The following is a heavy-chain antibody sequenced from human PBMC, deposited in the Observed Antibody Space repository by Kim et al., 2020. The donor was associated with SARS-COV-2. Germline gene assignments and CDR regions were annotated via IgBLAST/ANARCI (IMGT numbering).Heavy chain of an antibody. D-gene: IGHD6-19*01. J-gene: IGHJ4*02. CDR3: ARRRYSSGWYPPGNFDY. CDR1: GYSFTSYW. V-gene: IGHV5-51*01. CDR2: IYPGDSDT. Sequence: GESLKISCKGSGYSFTSYWIGWVRQMPGKGLEWMGIIYPGDSDTRYSPSFQGQVTISADKSISTAYLQWSSLKASDTAMYYCARRRYSSGWYPPGNFDYWGQGTLVTVSS.